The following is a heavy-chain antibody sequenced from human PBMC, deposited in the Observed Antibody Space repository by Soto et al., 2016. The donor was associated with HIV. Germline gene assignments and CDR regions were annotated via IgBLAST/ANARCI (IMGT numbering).Heavy chain of an antibody. J-gene: IGHJ4*02. CDR2: FFLGGST. CDR1: GDSISSGDYY. Sequence: QLQLQESGPRLVKPSETLSLICSVSGDSISSGDYYWAWIRQSPGKGLEWIGSFFLGGSTYFNPSLKSRVTTSVDTSKNHLSLRLGSVTATDTAIYYCARHETDDLLTGLEYWGQGIRVTVSS. V-gene: IGHV4-39*01. CDR3: ARHETDDLLTGLEY. D-gene: IGHD3-9*01.